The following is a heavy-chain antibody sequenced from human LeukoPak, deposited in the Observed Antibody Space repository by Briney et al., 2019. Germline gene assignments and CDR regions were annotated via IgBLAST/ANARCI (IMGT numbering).Heavy chain of an antibody. V-gene: IGHV1-46*01. CDR3: AREMVRYCSSTSCYPNSFDI. J-gene: IGHJ3*02. CDR1: GYTFTSYY. CDR2: INPSGGST. D-gene: IGHD2-2*01. Sequence: ASVKVSCKASGYTFTSYYMHWVRQAPGQGLEWMGIINPSGGSTSYAQKFQGRVTMTRDMSTSTVYMELSSLRSEDMAVYYCAREMVRYCSSTSCYPNSFDIWGQGTMVTVSS.